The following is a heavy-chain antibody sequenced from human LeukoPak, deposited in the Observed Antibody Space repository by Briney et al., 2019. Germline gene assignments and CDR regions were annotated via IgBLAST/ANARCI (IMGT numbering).Heavy chain of an antibody. CDR2: IYSGGST. J-gene: IGHJ6*02. Sequence: GGSLRLSCAASGFTVSSNYMSWVRQAPGKGLEWVSLIYSGGSTFYAGSVKGRFTISRDNSKNTLYLQMNSLRAEDAAVYYCARDAPAYYYGMDVWGQGTTVTVSS. CDR1: GFTVSSNY. V-gene: IGHV3-53*01. CDR3: ARDAPAYYYGMDV.